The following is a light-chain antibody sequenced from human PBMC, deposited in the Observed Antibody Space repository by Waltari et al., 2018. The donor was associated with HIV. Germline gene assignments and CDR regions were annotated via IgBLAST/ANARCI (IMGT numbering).Light chain of an antibody. J-gene: IGLJ1*01. CDR1: NSNLGSAV. CDR2: GDN. V-gene: IGLV1-44*01. CDR3: AAWDARLNEYL. Sequence: QSVLTQPHSASGTPGQRVIISCSGSNSNLGSAVVNWYQQLPGTAPKLLIYGDNERPSGVPDRFSGSKSGASASLAISDLQSEDEAEYYCAAWDARLNEYLFGTGTKVTVL.